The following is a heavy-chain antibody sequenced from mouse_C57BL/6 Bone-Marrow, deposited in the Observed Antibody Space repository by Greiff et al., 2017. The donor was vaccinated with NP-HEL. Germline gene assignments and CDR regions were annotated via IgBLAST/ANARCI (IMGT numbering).Heavy chain of an antibody. CDR3: ARVGLPFLDY. J-gene: IGHJ4*01. CDR2: INYDGSST. Sequence: EVNVVESEGGLVQPGSSMKLSCTASGFTFSDYYMAWVRQVPEKGLEWVANINYDGSSTYYLDSLKSRFIISRDNAKNILYLQMSSLKSEDTATYYCARVGLPFLDYWGQGTSVTVSS. V-gene: IGHV5-16*01. CDR1: GFTFSDYY.